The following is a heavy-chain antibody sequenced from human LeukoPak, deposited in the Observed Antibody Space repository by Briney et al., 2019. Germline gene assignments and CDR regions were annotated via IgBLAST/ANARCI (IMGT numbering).Heavy chain of an antibody. CDR3: ARDIDTSSHYSRFDP. D-gene: IGHD3-22*01. V-gene: IGHV3-33*01. J-gene: IGHJ5*01. CDR2: FWSDGTKK. Sequence: PGGSLRLSCAASGFIFSSYGMHWVRQAPGRGLEWVAVFWSDGTKKYYADSVKGRFTISRDNSKNTLYLQMSSLRAGDTAIYYCARDIDTSSHYSRFDPWGQGTLVTVSS. CDR1: GFIFSSYG.